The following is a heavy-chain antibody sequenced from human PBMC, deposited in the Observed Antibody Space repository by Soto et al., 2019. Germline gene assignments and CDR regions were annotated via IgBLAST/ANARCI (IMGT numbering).Heavy chain of an antibody. CDR2: IYYSGST. Sequence: SETLSLTCTVSGGSISSGRYYWGWIRQPPGKGLEWIGSIYYSGSTYSNPSLKSRVTMSVDTSKNQFSLKLSSVTAADTAVYYCARDRGIAAAPWGQGTLVTVSS. J-gene: IGHJ4*02. D-gene: IGHD6-13*01. V-gene: IGHV4-39*02. CDR1: GGSISSGRYY. CDR3: ARDRGIAAAP.